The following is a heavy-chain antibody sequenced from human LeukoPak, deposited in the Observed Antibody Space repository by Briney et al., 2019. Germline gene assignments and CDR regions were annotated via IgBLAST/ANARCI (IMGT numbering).Heavy chain of an antibody. CDR1: GYSFTSYW. V-gene: IGHV5-51*01. Sequence: NAGESLKISCKGSGYSFTSYWICCVRQMPGKGLEWMGIIYPGDSDTRYSPSSQGQVTISADKSISTAYLQWSRLKAWDTAMYYCARRSGIAVVGSTTGTDYWGQGTLVTVSS. CDR2: IYPGDSDT. CDR3: ARRSGIAVVGSTTGTDY. J-gene: IGHJ4*02. D-gene: IGHD6-19*01.